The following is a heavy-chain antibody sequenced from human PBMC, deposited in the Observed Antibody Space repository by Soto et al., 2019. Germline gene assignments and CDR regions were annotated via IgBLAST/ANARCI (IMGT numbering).Heavy chain of an antibody. D-gene: IGHD2-2*01. CDR3: AKGGGRTIFYGMDV. V-gene: IGHV3-23*01. CDR2: ISGSGGST. Sequence: EVQLLESGGGLVQPGGSLRLSCAASGFIFSSYAMSWVRQAPGKGLEWVSAISGSGGSTYYADSVKGRFTISRDNSKNTLYLQMNSLRAEDTAVYYCAKGGGRTIFYGMDVWGQGTTVTVSS. CDR1: GFIFSSYA. J-gene: IGHJ6*02.